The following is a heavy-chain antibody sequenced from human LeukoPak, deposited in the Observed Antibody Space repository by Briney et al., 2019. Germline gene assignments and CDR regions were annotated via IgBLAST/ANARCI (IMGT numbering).Heavy chain of an antibody. D-gene: IGHD3-3*01. CDR1: GFTFNTYW. V-gene: IGHV3-21*01. CDR2: ISSSSSYI. CDR3: ARESSYYDFWSGSLSYGMDV. J-gene: IGHJ6*02. Sequence: PGGSLRLSCVASGFTFNTYWMSWVRQAPGKGLEWVSSISSSSSYIYYADSVKGRFTISRDNAKNSLYLQMNSLRAEDTAVYYCARESSYYDFWSGSLSYGMDVWGQGTTVTVSS.